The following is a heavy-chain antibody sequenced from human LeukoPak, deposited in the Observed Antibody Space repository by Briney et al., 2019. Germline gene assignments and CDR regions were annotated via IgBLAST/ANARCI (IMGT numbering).Heavy chain of an antibody. CDR2: IIPIFGTA. V-gene: IGHV1-69*06. CDR1: GGTFSSYA. J-gene: IGHJ4*02. CDR3: AGRGYYGDYVFDY. D-gene: IGHD4-17*01. Sequence: GASVKVSCKASGGTFSSYAISWVRQAPGQGLEWMGGIIPIFGTANYAQKFQGRVTITADKSTSTAYMELSSLRSEDTAVYYCAGRGYYGDYVFDYWGQGTLVTVSS.